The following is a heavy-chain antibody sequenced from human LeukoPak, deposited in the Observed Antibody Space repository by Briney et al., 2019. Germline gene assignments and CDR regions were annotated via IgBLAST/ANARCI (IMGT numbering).Heavy chain of an antibody. CDR2: IYYSGST. J-gene: IGHJ4*02. V-gene: IGHV4-30-4*01. D-gene: IGHD2-21*02. Sequence: SETLSLTCTVSGGSISSGDYYWSWIRQPPGKGLEWIGYIYYSGSTYYNPSLKSRVTISVDTSKNQFSLKLSSVTAADTAVYYCARDRDGVGYFDYWGQGTLVTVSS. CDR1: GGSISSGDYY. CDR3: ARDRDGVGYFDY.